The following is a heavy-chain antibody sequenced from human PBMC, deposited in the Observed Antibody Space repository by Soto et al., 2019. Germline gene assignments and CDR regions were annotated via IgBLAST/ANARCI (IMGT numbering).Heavy chain of an antibody. CDR1: GGSMGGYH. D-gene: IGHD3-10*01. CDR2: VHSTGST. Sequence: SETLSLTCAVSGGSMGGYHWSWVRQPAGKGLEWIGRVHSTGSTDYNPSVKSRITVSLDTSKKQFSLKLRSVTAADTALYFCARDSVSLTLFDYWGQGILGTVSS. J-gene: IGHJ4*02. CDR3: ARDSVSLTLFDY. V-gene: IGHV4-4*07.